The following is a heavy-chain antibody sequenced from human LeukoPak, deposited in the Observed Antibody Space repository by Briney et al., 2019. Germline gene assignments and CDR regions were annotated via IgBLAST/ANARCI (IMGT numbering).Heavy chain of an antibody. CDR1: AGSISSYY. D-gene: IGHD3-3*02. Sequence: SETLSLTCPVAAGSISSYYWGCIRQPPGNGLEWIGYIYYRGSTNYTPSLKSRVTISVDTSRNQFSPKLSSVTAADTAVYYCTRGIQSPSVWGQGTLVTVSS. CDR3: TRGIQSPSV. J-gene: IGHJ4*02. V-gene: IGHV4-59*01. CDR2: IYYRGST.